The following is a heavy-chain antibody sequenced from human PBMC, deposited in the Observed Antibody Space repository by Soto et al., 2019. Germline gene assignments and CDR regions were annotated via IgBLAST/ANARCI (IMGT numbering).Heavy chain of an antibody. J-gene: IGHJ4*02. V-gene: IGHV1-18*01. CDR2: ISPYDGNT. Sequence: ASVEVSCKASGYIFTNYGLSWVRQAPGQGLEWMAWISPYDGNTHYAQNLQGRVTVTTDTSTSTAYMELRSLRSDDTAVYFCARDDRAAAAGTTYYFDYWGQGTLVTVSS. D-gene: IGHD6-13*01. CDR1: GYIFTNYG. CDR3: ARDDRAAAAGTTYYFDY.